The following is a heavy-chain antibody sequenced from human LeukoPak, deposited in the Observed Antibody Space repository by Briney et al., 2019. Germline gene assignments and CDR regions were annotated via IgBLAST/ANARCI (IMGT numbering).Heavy chain of an antibody. Sequence: GGSLRLSCAASGFTFSSYAMSWVRQAPGKGLEWVSAINTGGSTYYADSVKGRFTISRDISKNTLYLQMNSLRADDTAVYYCARGLRREQQLLRAFDDWGQGTLVTVSS. CDR3: ARGLRREQQLLRAFDD. CDR1: GFTFSSYA. D-gene: IGHD6-13*01. J-gene: IGHJ4*02. V-gene: IGHV3-23*01. CDR2: INTGGST.